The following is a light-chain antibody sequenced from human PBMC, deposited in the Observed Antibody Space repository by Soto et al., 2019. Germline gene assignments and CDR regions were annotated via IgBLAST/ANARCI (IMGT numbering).Light chain of an antibody. V-gene: IGKV3-15*01. CDR3: QQYNNWPPWT. J-gene: IGKJ1*01. Sequence: EIVMTQSPATLSVSPGERATLSCRASQSVSSNLAWYQQKPGQAPRLLIYGASTRATGIPSRFSGSGSGTEFTLTISSLQSEDFAVYYWQQYNNWPPWTLGQGTRVEI. CDR2: GAS. CDR1: QSVSSN.